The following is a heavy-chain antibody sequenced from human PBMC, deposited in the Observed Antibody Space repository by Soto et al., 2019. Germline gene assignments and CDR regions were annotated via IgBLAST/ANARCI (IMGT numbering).Heavy chain of an antibody. CDR2: MYNTGST. V-gene: IGHV4-59*01. D-gene: IGHD2-21*02. Sequence: SETLSLTCTVSGGSISSYYWSWIRQPPGKGLEWIGYMYNTGSTIYNPSLKSRVTISVDTSKNQFSLKLNSVTAADTAVYYCARDLWGYCGADCYPLDVWGQGTTVTVAS. J-gene: IGHJ6*02. CDR1: GGSISSYY. CDR3: ARDLWGYCGADCYPLDV.